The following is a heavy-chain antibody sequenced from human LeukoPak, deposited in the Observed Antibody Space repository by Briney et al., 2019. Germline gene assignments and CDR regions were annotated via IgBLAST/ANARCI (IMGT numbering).Heavy chain of an antibody. V-gene: IGHV3-64*01. CDR1: GFTFSTYA. CDR2: ITNNGGNT. D-gene: IGHD6-19*01. J-gene: IGHJ4*02. CDR3: ARGGASGWYEPFDY. Sequence: GGSLSLSCATSGFTFSTYAMHWVRQAPGKGLEYVSGITNNGGNTYYANSVTGRFTISRDKSKNTLFLQMGSLRTEDMAMYYCARGGASGWYEPFDYWGQGTLVIVSS.